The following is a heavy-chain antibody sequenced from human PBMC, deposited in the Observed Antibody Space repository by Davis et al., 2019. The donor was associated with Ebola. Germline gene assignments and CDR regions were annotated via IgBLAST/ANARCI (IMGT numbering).Heavy chain of an antibody. D-gene: IGHD4-17*01. CDR3: ARVVHSGDYEDS. V-gene: IGHV4-59*12. CDR2: IYYSGST. Sequence: MPSETLSLTCTVSGGSINSYYWSWIRQPPGKGLEWIGYIYYSGSTYYTTSLQSRVTMSIDTSKSQFSLNLKSLTAADTAVYYCARVVHSGDYEDSWGQGTLVTVSS. CDR1: GGSINSYY. J-gene: IGHJ4*02.